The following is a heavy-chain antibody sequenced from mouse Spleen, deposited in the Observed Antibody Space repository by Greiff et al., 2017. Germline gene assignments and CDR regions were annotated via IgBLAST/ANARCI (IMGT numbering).Heavy chain of an antibody. CDR1: GYTFTSYT. CDR3: AREGYDGYFDY. D-gene: IGHD2-3*01. V-gene: IGHV1-4*01. J-gene: IGHJ2*01. Sequence: QVQLQQSGAELARPGASVKMSCKASGYTFTSYTMHWVKQRPGQGLEWIGYINPSSGYTKYNQKFKDKATLTADKSSSTAYMQLSSLTSEDSAVYYCAREGYDGYFDYWGQGTTLTVSS. CDR2: INPSSGYT.